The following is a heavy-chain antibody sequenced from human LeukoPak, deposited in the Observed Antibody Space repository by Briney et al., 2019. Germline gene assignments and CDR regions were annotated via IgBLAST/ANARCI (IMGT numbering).Heavy chain of an antibody. CDR1: GSSISSYY. J-gene: IGHJ3*02. V-gene: IGHV4-59*01. CDR3: ARDLGYYDSSGAFDI. D-gene: IGHD3-22*01. CDR2: IYYSGST. Sequence: SETLSLTCTVSGSSISSYYWSWIRQPPGKGLEWIGYIYYSGSTNYNPSLKSRVTISVDTSKNQFSLKLSSVTAADTAVYYCARDLGYYDSSGAFDIWGQGTMVTVSS.